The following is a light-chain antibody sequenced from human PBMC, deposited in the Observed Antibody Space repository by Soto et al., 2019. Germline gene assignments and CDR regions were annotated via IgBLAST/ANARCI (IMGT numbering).Light chain of an antibody. V-gene: IGKV1-5*01. J-gene: IGKJ5*01. Sequence: DIPMTQSPSTLSASVGDSVTITCRASQNIRNWLAWYQQKPGKAPNPLIYDASSLKSGVPTRFSGSGSGTEFTLPFRSLQPDDFAAYYCQQYNTYSTFGQGTRLVI. CDR3: QQYNTYST. CDR1: QNIRNW. CDR2: DAS.